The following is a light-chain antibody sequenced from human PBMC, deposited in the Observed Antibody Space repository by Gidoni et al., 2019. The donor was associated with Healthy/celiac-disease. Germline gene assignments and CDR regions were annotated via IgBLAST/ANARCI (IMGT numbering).Light chain of an antibody. J-gene: IGLJ2*01. CDR2: SNN. Sequence: QSVLTQPPSASGTPGQRVTSSCSGSSSNIGRNTVNWYQQRPGTAPKLLIYSNNQRPSGVPDRFSGSKSGTSASLAISGLQSEDEADYYCAAWDDSLNGVVFGGGTKLTVL. V-gene: IGLV1-44*01. CDR3: AAWDDSLNGVV. CDR1: SSNIGRNT.